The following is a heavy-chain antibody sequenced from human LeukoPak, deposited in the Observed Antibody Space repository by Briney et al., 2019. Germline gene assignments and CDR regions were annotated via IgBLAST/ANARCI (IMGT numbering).Heavy chain of an antibody. Sequence: GASVKVSCKASGYTFANYGVSWVRQAPGQGLEWMGWISAYNANTNYAQKLQGRVTMTTDTSTSTAYMELRSLRSDDTAVYYCARDTSLGIQLWSDYWGQGTLVTVSS. CDR1: GYTFANYG. D-gene: IGHD5-18*01. CDR3: ARDTSLGIQLWSDY. V-gene: IGHV1-18*01. J-gene: IGHJ4*02. CDR2: ISAYNANT.